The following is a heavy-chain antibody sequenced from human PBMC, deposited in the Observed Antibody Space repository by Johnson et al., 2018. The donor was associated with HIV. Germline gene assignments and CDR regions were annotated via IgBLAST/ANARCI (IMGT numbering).Heavy chain of an antibody. CDR1: GFTFSSYW. J-gene: IGHJ3*02. V-gene: IGHV3-7*01. CDR2: LKQDGSEK. D-gene: IGHD6-25*01. CDR3: AREPHSAGWGAFDI. Sequence: LVESGGGLVQPGGSLRLSCAASGFTFSSYWMSWVRQAPGKGLEWVANLKQDGSEKYYVDSVKCRFTISRDKSKNTLYLQMNSLRAEDTAVYYCAREPHSAGWGAFDIWGQGTMVTVSS.